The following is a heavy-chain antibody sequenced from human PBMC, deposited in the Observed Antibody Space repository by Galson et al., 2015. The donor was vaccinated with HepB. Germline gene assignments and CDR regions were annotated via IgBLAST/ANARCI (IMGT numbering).Heavy chain of an antibody. CDR1: GYTFTSYG. Sequence: SVKVSCKASGYTFTSYGISWVRQAPGQGLEWMGWISAYNGNTNYAQKLQGRVTMTTDTSTSTAYMELRSLRSDDTAVYYCASHRGGDYYYDSSGYGDAFDIWGQGTMVTVSS. J-gene: IGHJ3*02. D-gene: IGHD3-22*01. CDR3: ASHRGGDYYYDSSGYGDAFDI. CDR2: ISAYNGNT. V-gene: IGHV1-18*04.